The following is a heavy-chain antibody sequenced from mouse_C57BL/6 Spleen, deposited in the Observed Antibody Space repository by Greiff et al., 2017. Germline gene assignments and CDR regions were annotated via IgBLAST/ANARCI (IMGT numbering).Heavy chain of an antibody. J-gene: IGHJ2*01. CDR3: APFITTVVATNFDY. CDR2: IDPSDSYT. CDR1: GYTFTSYW. Sequence: QVQLQQPGAELVMPGASVKLSCKASGYTFTSYWMHWVKQRPGQGLEWIGEIDPSDSYTNYNQKFKGKSTLTVDKSSSTAYMQLSSLTSEDSAVYYCAPFITTVVATNFDYWGQGTTLTVSS. D-gene: IGHD1-1*01. V-gene: IGHV1-69*01.